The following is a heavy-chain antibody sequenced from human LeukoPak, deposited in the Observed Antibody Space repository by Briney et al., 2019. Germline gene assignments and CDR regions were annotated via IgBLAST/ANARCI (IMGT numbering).Heavy chain of an antibody. V-gene: IGHV4-39*01. CDR3: ARGSYEGGAGLVYFDY. CDR2: VYYSGST. D-gene: IGHD5-24*01. J-gene: IGHJ4*02. CDR1: GGSISSYY. Sequence: PSETLSLTCTVSGGSISSYYWGWLRQPPGKGLEWIGSVYYSGSTYYNPSLKSRVTISVDTSKNQFSLNLSSVTAADTAVYYCARGSYEGGAGLVYFDYWGQGTLVTVSS.